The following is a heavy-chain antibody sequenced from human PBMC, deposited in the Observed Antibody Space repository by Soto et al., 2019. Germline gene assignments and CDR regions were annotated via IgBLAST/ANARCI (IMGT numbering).Heavy chain of an antibody. D-gene: IGHD1-26*01. CDR3: ARHAFRGSVGGSPFSYYCGMDV. J-gene: IGHJ6*02. V-gene: IGHV5-51*01. CDR2: IYPGDSDT. CDR1: GYSFTSYW. Sequence: PGESLKISCNGSGYSFTSYWIGWVRQMPGKGLEWMGIIYPGDSDTRYSPSFQGQVTISADKSISTAYLQWSSLKASDTAMYYCARHAFRGSVGGSPFSYYCGMDVWGQGTTVTVSS.